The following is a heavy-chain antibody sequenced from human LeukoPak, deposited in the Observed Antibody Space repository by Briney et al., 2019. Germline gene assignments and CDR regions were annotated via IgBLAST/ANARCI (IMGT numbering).Heavy chain of an antibody. J-gene: IGHJ4*02. Sequence: TGGSLRLSCAASGFTFDDYAMHWVRQAPGKGLEWVSGISWNSGSIGYADSVKGRFTISRDNAKNSLYLQMNSLRAEDMALYYCAKVSSSSALGYFDYWGQGTLVTVSS. V-gene: IGHV3-9*03. CDR2: ISWNSGSI. D-gene: IGHD6-6*01. CDR1: GFTFDDYA. CDR3: AKVSSSSALGYFDY.